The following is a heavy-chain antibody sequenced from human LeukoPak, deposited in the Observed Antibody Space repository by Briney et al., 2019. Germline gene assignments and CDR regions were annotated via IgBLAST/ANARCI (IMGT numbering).Heavy chain of an antibody. CDR3: AKGGDFWSGYRMWYFDL. D-gene: IGHD3-3*01. V-gene: IGHV3-23*01. J-gene: IGHJ2*01. CDR1: GFTFSSYA. CDR2: ISGSGGST. Sequence: PGGSLRLSCAASGFTFSSYAMSWVRQAPGKGLEWVSAISGSGGSTYYADSVRGRFTISRDNSKNTLYLQMNSLRAEDTAVYYCAKGGDFWSGYRMWYFDLWGRGTLVTVSS.